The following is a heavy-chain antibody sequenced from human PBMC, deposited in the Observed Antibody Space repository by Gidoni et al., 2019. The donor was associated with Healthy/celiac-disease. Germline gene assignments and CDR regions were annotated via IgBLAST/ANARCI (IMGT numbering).Heavy chain of an antibody. V-gene: IGHV3-73*02. J-gene: IGHJ4*02. D-gene: IGHD1-26*01. Sequence: EVPLVESGGGLVQPGGSLNLSCAASGFHFRGHGMHWVRQASGQGLEWVGRIRSKANSYATAYAASVKGRFTISRDDSKNTAYLQMNSLKTEDTAVYYCTRHRTVSGSYWINFDFWGQGTLVTVSS. CDR1: GFHFRGHG. CDR2: IRSKANSYAT. CDR3: TRHRTVSGSYWINFDF.